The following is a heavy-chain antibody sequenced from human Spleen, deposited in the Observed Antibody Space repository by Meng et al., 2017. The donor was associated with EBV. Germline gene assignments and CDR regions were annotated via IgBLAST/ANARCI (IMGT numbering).Heavy chain of an antibody. CDR1: GYTFTNYD. Sequence: QVQLVQPGAEVKKPGASVTVSSKPSGYTFTNYDINGVRQATGQGLEWMGWINPNSGATAYAQKFQGRVTMTRDTSIDTAFLELTRLSSEDTAIYFCARVSFGLRGVINDWGQGTMVTVSA. V-gene: IGHV1-8*01. J-gene: IGHJ4*02. CDR2: INPNSGAT. D-gene: IGHD3-10*01. CDR3: ARVSFGLRGVIND.